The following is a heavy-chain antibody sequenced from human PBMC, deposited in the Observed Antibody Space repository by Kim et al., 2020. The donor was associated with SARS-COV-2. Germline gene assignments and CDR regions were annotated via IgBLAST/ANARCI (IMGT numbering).Heavy chain of an antibody. CDR3: ARASFGSYYYGMDV. Sequence: ADSVKGRFTISRVNSKNTLYLQMNSLRAEDTAVYYCARASFGSYYYGMDVWGQGTTVTVPS. V-gene: IGHV3-30*01. J-gene: IGHJ6*02. D-gene: IGHD3-3*01.